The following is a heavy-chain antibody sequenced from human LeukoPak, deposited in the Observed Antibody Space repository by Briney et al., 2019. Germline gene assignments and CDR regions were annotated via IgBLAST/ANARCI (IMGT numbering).Heavy chain of an antibody. V-gene: IGHV3-53*01. CDR2: IYSGGST. Sequence: GSLRLSCAASGFTISSNYMSWVRQAPGKGLEWVSVIYSGGSTYYADSVKGRFTISRDNSKSTLYLQMNSLRAEDTAVYYCARDLYQGFDYWGQGTLVTVSS. CDR3: ARDLYQGFDY. CDR1: GFTISSNY. D-gene: IGHD2-2*01. J-gene: IGHJ4*02.